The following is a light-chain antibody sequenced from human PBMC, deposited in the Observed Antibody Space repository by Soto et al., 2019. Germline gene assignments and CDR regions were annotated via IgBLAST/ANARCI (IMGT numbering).Light chain of an antibody. CDR3: HQRSDWPRT. V-gene: IGKV3-11*01. J-gene: IGKJ1*01. CDR1: QTVTRS. CDR2: DTS. Sequence: SPGERATLSCRTSQTVTRSLAWYQHTPGQAPRLLIYDTSNRATGVPARFSGSGSGTDFTLTISSLEPEDFAVYYCHQRSDWPRTFGQGTKVDIK.